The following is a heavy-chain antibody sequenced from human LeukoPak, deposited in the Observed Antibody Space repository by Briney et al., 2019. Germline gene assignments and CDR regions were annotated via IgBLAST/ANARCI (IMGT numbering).Heavy chain of an antibody. Sequence: GGSLRLSCAASGFTFSDYYMSWIRQAPGKGLEWVSYISSSGSTIYYADSVKGRFTISRDNAKNSLYLQMNSLRAEDTAVYYCAKSLEELPFDPWGQGTLVTVSS. CDR1: GFTFSDYY. CDR2: ISSSGSTI. D-gene: IGHD1-26*01. V-gene: IGHV3-11*04. J-gene: IGHJ5*02. CDR3: AKSLEELPFDP.